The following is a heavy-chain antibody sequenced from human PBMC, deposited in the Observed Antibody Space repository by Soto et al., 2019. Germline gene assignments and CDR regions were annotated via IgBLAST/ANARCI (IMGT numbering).Heavy chain of an antibody. D-gene: IGHD3-22*01. CDR2: IYYNGTS. CDR1: SGFMYNGGYY. Sequence: TLTLTCTFSSGFMYNGGYYWSWLRQHPGKGLGWIWFIYYNGTSYYNPSLQSRVTIFVDPSKNQFCLRLTSVTAADTAVYFCARARAVFTRGWFDSWGQGALVTVAS. J-gene: IGHJ5*01. CDR3: ARARAVFTRGWFDS. V-gene: IGHV4-31*03.